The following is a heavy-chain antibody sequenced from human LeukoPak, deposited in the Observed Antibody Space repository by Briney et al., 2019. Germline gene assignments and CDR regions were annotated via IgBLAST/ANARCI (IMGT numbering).Heavy chain of an antibody. CDR2: VYYIGTT. J-gene: IGHJ5*02. CDR1: GGSIKSPTYY. D-gene: IGHD6-6*01. CDR3: ARNTSSSPWFDP. Sequence: SETLSLTCTVSGGSIKSPTYYWSWIRQAPGKGLEWIGNVYYIGTTTYNSSLQSRVTISVDTSKNQFSLEMASVTPEDTALYYCARNTSSSPWFDPWGQGTLVIVSS. V-gene: IGHV4-61*01.